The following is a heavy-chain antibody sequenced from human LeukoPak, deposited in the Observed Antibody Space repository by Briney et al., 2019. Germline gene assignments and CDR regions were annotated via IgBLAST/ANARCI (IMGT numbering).Heavy chain of an antibody. V-gene: IGHV4-39*01. J-gene: IGHJ4*02. CDR2: LYNSAST. CDR3: ARNKTITAAGTYY. Sequence: SETLSLTCTVSGGSIGSSTYYWGWIPQPPGKGLEWIGSLYNSASTHYNPSLKSRVTMAVDTSKNQLSLKLRSVTAADTAIYYCARNKTITAAGTYYWGQGTLVTVSS. CDR1: GGSIGSSTYY. D-gene: IGHD6-13*01.